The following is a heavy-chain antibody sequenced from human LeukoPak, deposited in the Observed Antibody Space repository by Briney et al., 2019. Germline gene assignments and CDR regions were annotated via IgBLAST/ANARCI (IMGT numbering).Heavy chain of an antibody. CDR2: INPNSGGT. V-gene: IGHV1-2*02. D-gene: IGHD6-19*01. J-gene: IGHJ6*02. CDR3: ARWDSSGWYYGMDV. CDR1: GYTFTGYY. Sequence: GASVKVSCKASGYTFTGYYMHWVRQAPGQGLEWMGWINPNSGGTNYAQKFQGRVTMTRDTSISTAYMELSRLRSDDTAVYYSARWDSSGWYYGMDVWGQGTTVTVSS.